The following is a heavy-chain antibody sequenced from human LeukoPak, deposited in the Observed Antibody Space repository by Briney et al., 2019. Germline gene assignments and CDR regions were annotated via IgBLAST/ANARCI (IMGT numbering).Heavy chain of an antibody. CDR3: ARDESSGSYYFDY. D-gene: IGHD1-26*01. J-gene: IGHJ4*02. V-gene: IGHV1-18*01. CDR2: ISVYNGNT. Sequence: ASVKVSCKASGYTSSSYGISWVRQAPGQGLEWMAWISVYNGNTKYAQKVQGRVTMTTDTSTSTAYMELRSLRSDDTAVYYCARDESSGSYYFDYWGQGTLVTVSS. CDR1: GYTSSSYG.